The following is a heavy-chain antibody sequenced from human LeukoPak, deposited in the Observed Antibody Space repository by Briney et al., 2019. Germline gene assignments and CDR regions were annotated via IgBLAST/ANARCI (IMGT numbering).Heavy chain of an antibody. CDR1: GYTFTGNY. D-gene: IGHD2-15*01. CDR2: INPKDGRT. Sequence: ASVEGSCGASGYTFTGNYIHWVRQAPGQGLEWVGWINPKDGRTNYAQRFQGRVTMTRDTSISAEYMDLSSLRSDDTAVYYSARVIGGSSGDLWGQGTLVTVSS. V-gene: IGHV1-2*02. CDR3: ARVIGGSSGDL. J-gene: IGHJ4*02.